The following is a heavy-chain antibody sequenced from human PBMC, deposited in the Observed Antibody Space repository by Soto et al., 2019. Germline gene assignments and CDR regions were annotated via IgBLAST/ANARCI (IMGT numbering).Heavy chain of an antibody. J-gene: IGHJ4*02. CDR2: ARNKVHSYTT. Sequence: GGSLRLSCAASGFTFSDHYMDWVRQAPGKGLGWVGRARNKVHSYTTEYAASVKGRFTISRDDSENSLYLQMNSLKTEDTAVYFCARYDSSDYYVDYWGQGTLVTVSS. CDR1: GFTFSDHY. D-gene: IGHD3-22*01. V-gene: IGHV3-72*01. CDR3: ARYDSSDYYVDY.